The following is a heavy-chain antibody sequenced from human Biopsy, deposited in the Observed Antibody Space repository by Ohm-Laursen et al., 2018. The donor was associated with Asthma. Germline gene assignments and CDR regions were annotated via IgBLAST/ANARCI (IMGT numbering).Heavy chain of an antibody. CDR1: GGTSSNFA. V-gene: IGHV1-69*13. CDR2: IMTVFGTT. Sequence: SVKVSCKTPGGTSSNFAISWVRQAPGQGLEWLGGIMTVFGTTNYAQKFQGRVTITADESTSTAYMEVTSLRSEDTAIYYCARCQVGYSSGWSLLLKKIYYSGMDVWGQGTAVTASS. J-gene: IGHJ6*02. D-gene: IGHD6-19*01. CDR3: ARCQVGYSSGWSLLLKKIYYSGMDV.